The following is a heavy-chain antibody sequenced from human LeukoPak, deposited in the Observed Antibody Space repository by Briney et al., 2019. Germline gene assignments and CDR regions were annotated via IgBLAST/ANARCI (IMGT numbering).Heavy chain of an antibody. CDR1: GGSISSYY. Sequence: SETLSLTCTVSGGSISSYYWSWIRQPPGKGLEWIGYIYYSGSTNYNPSLKSRVTISVDTSKSQFSLNLSSLTAADTAVYYCARDRGGYYYYGMDVWGQGTTVTVSS. CDR2: IYYSGST. CDR3: ARDRGGYYYYGMDV. D-gene: IGHD3-10*01. J-gene: IGHJ6*02. V-gene: IGHV4-59*01.